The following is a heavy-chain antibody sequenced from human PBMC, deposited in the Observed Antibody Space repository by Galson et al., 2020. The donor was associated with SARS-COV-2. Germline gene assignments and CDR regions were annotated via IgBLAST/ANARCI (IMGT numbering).Heavy chain of an antibody. D-gene: IGHD2-15*01. CDR3: ARIRVGGYVGVWWYYYYGMDV. V-gene: IGHV2-26*01. J-gene: IGHJ6*02. CDR2: IFSNDEK. CDR1: GFSLSNARMG. Sequence: ESGPTLVKPTETLTLTCTVSGFSLSNARMGVSWIRQPPGKALEWLAHIFSNDEKSYSTSLKSRLTISKDTSKSQVVLTMTNMDPVDTATYYCARIRVGGYVGVWWYYYYGMDVWGQGTTVTVSS.